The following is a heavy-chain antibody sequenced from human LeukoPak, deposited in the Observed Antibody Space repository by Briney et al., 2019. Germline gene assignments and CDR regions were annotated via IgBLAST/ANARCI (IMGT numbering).Heavy chain of an antibody. V-gene: IGHV3-7*03. CDR2: IKRDGSET. CDR3: ASLDTAMVTWRDN. CDR1: GFIFSSQW. J-gene: IGHJ4*02. Sequence: GGSLRLSCEASGFIFSSQWMSWVRQAPGKGLEWVANIKRDGSETYYVNSVKGRFTNSRDNAKNSLFLQMNSLRVEDTAVYYCASLDTAMVTWRDNWGQGTLVTVSS. D-gene: IGHD5-18*01.